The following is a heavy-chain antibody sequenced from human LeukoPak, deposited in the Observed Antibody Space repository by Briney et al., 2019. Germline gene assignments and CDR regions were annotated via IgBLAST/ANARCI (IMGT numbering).Heavy chain of an antibody. V-gene: IGHV4-39*01. Sequence: SETLSLTCTVSGGSISSSSYYWGWIRQPPGKGLEWIGSIYYSRCTYYNPSLKSRVTISVGTSKNQFSLKLSSVTAADTAVYYCARHGYSDAFDIWGQGTMVTVSS. CDR2: IYYSRCT. D-gene: IGHD2-21*01. CDR3: ARHGYSDAFDI. CDR1: GGSISSSSYY. J-gene: IGHJ3*02.